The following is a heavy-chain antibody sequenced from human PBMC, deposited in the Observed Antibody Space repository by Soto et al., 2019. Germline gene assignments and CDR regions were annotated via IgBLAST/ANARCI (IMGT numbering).Heavy chain of an antibody. Sequence: SETLSLTCTVSGGSISSYYGSWIRQPPGKGLEWIGYIYYSGSTNYNPSLKSRVTISVDTSKNQFSLKLSSVTAADTAVYYCARARPQRWLQLLDYFDYWGQGTLVTVSS. CDR2: IYYSGST. CDR3: ARARPQRWLQLLDYFDY. D-gene: IGHD5-12*01. CDR1: GGSISSYY. V-gene: IGHV4-59*01. J-gene: IGHJ4*02.